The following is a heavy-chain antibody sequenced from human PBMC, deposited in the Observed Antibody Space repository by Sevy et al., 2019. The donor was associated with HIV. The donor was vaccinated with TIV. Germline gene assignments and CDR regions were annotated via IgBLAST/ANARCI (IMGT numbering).Heavy chain of an antibody. CDR2: INRDGSGK. Sequence: GGSLRLSCAASGFTFSDYWMTWVRQSPGKGLEWVANINRDGSGKYYVDSVKGRFTISRDNAKSSLYLQWNSLRAEDTAIYYCARSYFGSGTSYGMDVWGQGTTVTVSS. D-gene: IGHD3-10*01. V-gene: IGHV3-7*01. J-gene: IGHJ6*02. CDR3: ARSYFGSGTSYGMDV. CDR1: GFTFSDYW.